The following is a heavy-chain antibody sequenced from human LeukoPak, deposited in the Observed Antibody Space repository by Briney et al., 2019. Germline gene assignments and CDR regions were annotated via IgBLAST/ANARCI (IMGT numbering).Heavy chain of an antibody. Sequence: ASVKVSCKASGYTFTGYGISWVRQAPGQGLEWMGWISAYNGNTNYAQKLQGRVTMTTDTSTSTAYMELRSLRSDDTAVYYCARDREQQYYYGMDVWGQGTTVTVSS. V-gene: IGHV1-18*01. J-gene: IGHJ6*02. CDR3: ARDREQQYYYGMDV. D-gene: IGHD6-13*01. CDR2: ISAYNGNT. CDR1: GYTFTGYG.